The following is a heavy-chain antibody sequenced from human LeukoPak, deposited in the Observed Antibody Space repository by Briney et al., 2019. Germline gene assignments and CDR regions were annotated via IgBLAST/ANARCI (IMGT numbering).Heavy chain of an antibody. D-gene: IGHD2-21*02. CDR2: SYWDDDN. J-gene: IGHJ4*02. CDR1: GVSLPSGPGG. V-gene: IGHV2-5*02. Sequence: SGPTLTKPTQPLTLPCSFSGVSLPSGPGGVGGIRQPPGKAREWLAFSYWDDDNRDSPSVKSRLTVTKDTSKNQVVLTMTNMDPVDTGTYFCAHRRDYNGDWDGGLFDFWGQGTLVTVSS. CDR3: AHRRDYNGDWDGGLFDF.